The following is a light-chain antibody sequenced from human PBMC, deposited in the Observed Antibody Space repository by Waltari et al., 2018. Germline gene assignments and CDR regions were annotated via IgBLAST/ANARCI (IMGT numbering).Light chain of an antibody. CDR2: WNN. V-gene: IGLV1-47*01. CDR1: SSNLGRHY. Sequence: QSVLTQPPSASGTPGQRVTISCSGSSSNLGRHYVYWYQQLPGTAPKRLIDWNNQRPSGLPDRFSGSKSGTSASLAISGLRSEDEADYYCAAWDDSLSALYVFGTGTKVTVL. J-gene: IGLJ1*01. CDR3: AAWDDSLSALYV.